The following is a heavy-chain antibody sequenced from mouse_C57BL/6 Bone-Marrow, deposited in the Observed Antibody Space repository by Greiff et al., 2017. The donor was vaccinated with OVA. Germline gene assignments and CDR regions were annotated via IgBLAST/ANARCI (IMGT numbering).Heavy chain of an antibody. CDR3: ASPSPYYYGSSYWYFDV. V-gene: IGHV3-6*01. CDR1: GYSITSGYY. Sequence: EVQLVESGPGLVKPSQSLSLTCSVTGYSITSGYYWNWIRQFPGNKLEWMGYISYDGSNNYNPSLKNRISITRDTSKNQFFLKLNSVTTEDTATYYCASPSPYYYGSSYWYFDVWGTGTTVTVSS. CDR2: ISYDGSN. D-gene: IGHD1-1*01. J-gene: IGHJ1*03.